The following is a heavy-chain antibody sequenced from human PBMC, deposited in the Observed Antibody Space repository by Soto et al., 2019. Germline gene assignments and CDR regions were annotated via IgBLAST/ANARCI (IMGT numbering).Heavy chain of an antibody. CDR3: AKGSTSKNSGYSDFDY. CDR1: GFTFSSYG. D-gene: IGHD3-22*01. J-gene: IGHJ4*02. Sequence: QVQLVESGGGVVQPGRSLRLSCAASGFTFSSYGMHWVRQAPGKGLEWVAVISYDGSNKYYADSVKGRFTISRDNSKNTLYLQMNRLRAEDTAVYYCAKGSTSKNSGYSDFDYWGQGTLVTVSS. V-gene: IGHV3-30*18. CDR2: ISYDGSNK.